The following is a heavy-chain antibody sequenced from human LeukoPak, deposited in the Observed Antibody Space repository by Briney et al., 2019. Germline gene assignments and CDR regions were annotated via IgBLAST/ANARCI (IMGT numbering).Heavy chain of an antibody. V-gene: IGHV3-30*01. CDR1: GFTLSSYA. J-gene: IGHJ3*02. D-gene: IGHD5-18*01. CDR2: ISYDGSNK. Sequence: PGGSLRLSCAASGFTLSSYAMPWVRQAPGKGLEWVAVISYDGSNKYYADSVKGRFTISRDNSKNTLYLQMNSLRAEDTAVYYCARAAVDTAISSFAFDIWGQGTMVTVSS. CDR3: ARAAVDTAISSFAFDI.